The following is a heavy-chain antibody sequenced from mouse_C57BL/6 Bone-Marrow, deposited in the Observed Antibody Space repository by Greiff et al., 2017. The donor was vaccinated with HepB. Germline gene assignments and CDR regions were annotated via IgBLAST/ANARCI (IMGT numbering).Heavy chain of an antibody. J-gene: IGHJ3*01. CDR3: ARGGTTVVAPFAS. V-gene: IGHV1-69*01. CDR1: GYTFTSYW. CDR2: IDPSDSYT. Sequence: VQLQQPGAELVMPGASVKLSCKASGYTFTSYWMHWVKQRPGQGLEWIGEIDPSDSYTNYNQKFKGKSTLTVDKSSSTAYMQLSSLTSEDSAVYYFARGGTTVVAPFASWGQGTLVTVSA. D-gene: IGHD1-1*01.